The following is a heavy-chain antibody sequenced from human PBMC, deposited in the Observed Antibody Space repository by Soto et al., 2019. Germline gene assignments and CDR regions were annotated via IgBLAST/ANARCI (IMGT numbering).Heavy chain of an antibody. CDR1: GYTFTGYY. D-gene: IGHD6-13*01. CDR3: AREDSSSRLSDWFDT. Sequence: ASVKVSCKASGYTFTGYYMHWVRQAPGQGLEWMGWINPNSGGTNYAQKFQGRVTMTRDTSISTAYMELSRLRSDDKAVYYCAREDSSSRLSDWFDTWGQGTLVTVSS. CDR2: INPNSGGT. V-gene: IGHV1-2*02. J-gene: IGHJ5*02.